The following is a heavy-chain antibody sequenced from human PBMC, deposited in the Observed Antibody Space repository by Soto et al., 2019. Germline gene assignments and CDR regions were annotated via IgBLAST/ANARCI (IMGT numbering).Heavy chain of an antibody. Sequence: GGSLRLSCAASGFTFSSYGMHWVRQAPGKGLEWVAVISYDGSNKYYADSVKGRFTISRDNSKNTLYLQMNSLRAEDTAVYYCAKDAEQLVRRLPWFDPWGQGTLVTVSS. CDR3: AKDAEQLVRRLPWFDP. D-gene: IGHD6-6*01. CDR2: ISYDGSNK. J-gene: IGHJ5*02. CDR1: GFTFSSYG. V-gene: IGHV3-30*18.